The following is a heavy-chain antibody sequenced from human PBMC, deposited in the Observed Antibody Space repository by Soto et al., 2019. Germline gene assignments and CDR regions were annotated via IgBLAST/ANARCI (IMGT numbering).Heavy chain of an antibody. D-gene: IGHD3-10*01. CDR3: GRESDSGSYYFDY. CDR2: IYNSGST. V-gene: IGHV4-61*03. CDR1: GGSVSSGSYY. Sequence: SETLSPACTVYGGSVSSGSYYWTWIRQPPGKGLEWIGYIYNSGSTNYNPSLKSRVTISVDTSKNHFSLRMSSVTAADTAVYYCGRESDSGSYYFDYWGRGTLVTVSS. J-gene: IGHJ4*02.